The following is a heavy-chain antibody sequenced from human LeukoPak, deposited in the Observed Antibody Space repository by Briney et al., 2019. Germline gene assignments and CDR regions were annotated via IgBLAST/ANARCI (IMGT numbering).Heavy chain of an antibody. CDR1: GASISSYY. D-gene: IGHD2-15*01. CDR2: IYYSGST. CDR3: ATLGYCSAGSC. J-gene: IGHJ3*01. V-gene: IGHV4-59*08. Sequence: SETLSLTCTVSGASISSYYWSWIRQPPGKGLEGIGYIYYSGSTNYNPSLKSRVTISVDTPKNQFSLKLSSVTAADTAVYYCATLGYCSAGSCWGQGTMVTVSS.